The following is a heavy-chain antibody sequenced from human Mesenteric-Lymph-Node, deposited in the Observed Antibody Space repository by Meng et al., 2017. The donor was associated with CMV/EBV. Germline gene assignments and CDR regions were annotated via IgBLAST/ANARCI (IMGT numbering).Heavy chain of an antibody. CDR2: IYYSGST. D-gene: IGHD3-10*01. Sequence: SETLSLTCTVSGGSISSYYWNWIRQPPGKGLEWIGNIYYSGSTNYNPSLKSRVTVSVDRSKNQFSLKLRSVTAADTAVYYCARDSDYYGSGSYVEGNWFDPWGQGTLVTVSS. J-gene: IGHJ5*02. CDR1: GGSISSYY. V-gene: IGHV4-59*01. CDR3: ARDSDYYGSGSYVEGNWFDP.